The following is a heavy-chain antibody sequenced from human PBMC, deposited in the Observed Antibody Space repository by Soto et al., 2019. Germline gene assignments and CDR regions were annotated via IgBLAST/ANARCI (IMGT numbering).Heavy chain of an antibody. CDR1: GFTFDDYA. V-gene: IGHV3-9*01. Sequence: EVQLVESGGGLVQPGRSLRLSCAASGFTFDDYAMHWVRQAPGKGLEWVSGISWNSGSIGYADSVKGRFTISRDNAKNSLYLQMNSLRAEGTALYYCAKDIRNYYDSSGYYFYAFDIWGQGTMVTVSS. CDR3: AKDIRNYYDSSGYYFYAFDI. CDR2: ISWNSGSI. D-gene: IGHD3-22*01. J-gene: IGHJ3*02.